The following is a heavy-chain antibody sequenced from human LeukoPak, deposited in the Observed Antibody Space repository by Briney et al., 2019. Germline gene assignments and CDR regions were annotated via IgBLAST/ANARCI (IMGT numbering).Heavy chain of an antibody. CDR3: GRDGPGYGRGWYGYSFDY. CDR1: GFTFSIYS. V-gene: IGHV3-48*04. D-gene: IGHD6-19*01. CDR2: ISSSSGTI. J-gene: IGHJ4*02. Sequence: GGSLRLSCAASGFTFSIYSMNWVRQAPGKGLEWVSYISSSSGTIYYADSVKGRFTISRDNAKNSLYLQMNSLRAEDTAVYYVGRDGPGYGRGWYGYSFDYGARGPLSTASS.